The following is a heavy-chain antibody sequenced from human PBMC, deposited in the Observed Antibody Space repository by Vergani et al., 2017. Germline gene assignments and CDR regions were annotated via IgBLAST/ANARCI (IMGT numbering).Heavy chain of an antibody. D-gene: IGHD6-13*01. Sequence: QVQLVQSGAEVMQPGSSVKVSCKASGCTFSSYAISWVRQAPGQGLEWMGGIIPIFGTANYEQKVQGRVTITAAESTSTDYMELSSLRSEDAAVYYCARGGYGRSWYYYYDMDGWGKGTTVTVSS. J-gene: IGHJ6*03. CDR2: IIPIFGTA. CDR3: ARGGYGRSWYYYYDMDG. CDR1: GCTFSSYA. V-gene: IGHV1-69*01.